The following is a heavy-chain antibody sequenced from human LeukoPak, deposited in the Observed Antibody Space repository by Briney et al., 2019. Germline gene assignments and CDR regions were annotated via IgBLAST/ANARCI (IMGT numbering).Heavy chain of an antibody. V-gene: IGHV1-2*02. Sequence: ASVKVSCKASGYTFTGYYMHWVRQAPGQGLEWMGWINPNSGGTNYAQKFQGRVTMTTDTSTSTAYMELRSLRSDDTAVYYCARVRASGGVLDYWGQGTLVTVSS. CDR2: INPNSGGT. CDR1: GYTFTGYY. CDR3: ARVRASGGVLDY. D-gene: IGHD2-8*02. J-gene: IGHJ4*02.